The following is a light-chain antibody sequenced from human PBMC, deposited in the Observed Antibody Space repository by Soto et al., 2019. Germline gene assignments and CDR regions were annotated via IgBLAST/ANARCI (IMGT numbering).Light chain of an antibody. Sequence: DIPMTQSPSSVSASVGDRVTLTCRASQGISSWLAWYQQKAGTAPKLLIYSASNLQSGAPSRFSGSGSGTDFTLTISSLQPEDCATYYCQQVDSFPLTFGGGTKVEI. J-gene: IGKJ4*01. V-gene: IGKV1-12*01. CDR2: SAS. CDR1: QGISSW. CDR3: QQVDSFPLT.